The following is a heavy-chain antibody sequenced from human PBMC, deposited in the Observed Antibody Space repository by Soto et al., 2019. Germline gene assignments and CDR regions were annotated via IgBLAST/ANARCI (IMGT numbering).Heavy chain of an antibody. CDR3: ARDVSPGDSTLYLDAFDI. CDR1: GFSLSNYW. CDR2: VKRDESRK. J-gene: IGHJ3*02. D-gene: IGHD5-18*01. V-gene: IGHV3-7*05. Sequence: EVQLVESGGGLVRPGESLRLTCVASGFSLSNYWMTWVRQVLGKGLEWVANVKRDESRKSYLDSVRGRFTVSRDNGRNSLYLLMDSLRAEDTALSYWARDVSPGDSTLYLDAFDIWGQGTMVTVSS.